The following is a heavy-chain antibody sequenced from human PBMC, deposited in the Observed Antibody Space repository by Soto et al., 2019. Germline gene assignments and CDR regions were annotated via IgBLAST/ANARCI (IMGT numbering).Heavy chain of an antibody. CDR3: ARVDSVYWFDP. D-gene: IGHD2-2*03. V-gene: IGHV4-30-2*01. Sequence: SETLSLTCAVSGGSISSGGYSWRWIRQPPGKGLEWIGYIYHSGGTYYNPSLKSRVTISVDRSKNQFSLKLSSVTAADTAVYYCARVDSVYWFDPWGQGTLVTVSS. CDR1: GGSISSGGYS. CDR2: IYHSGGT. J-gene: IGHJ5*02.